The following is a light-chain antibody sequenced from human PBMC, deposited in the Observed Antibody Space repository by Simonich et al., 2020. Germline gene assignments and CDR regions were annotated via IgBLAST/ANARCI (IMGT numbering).Light chain of an antibody. Sequence: QSALTQPPSASGSPGQSVTIYCTGTSSDVGGYNYVSWYQQHPGKAPKLMIYEVSKRPAGVPDRFSGSKSGNTASLTVSGLQAEDEADYYCSSYTSSSTVVFGGGTKLTVL. V-gene: IGLV2-8*01. CDR3: SSYTSSSTVV. CDR2: EVS. CDR1: SSDVGGYNY. J-gene: IGLJ2*01.